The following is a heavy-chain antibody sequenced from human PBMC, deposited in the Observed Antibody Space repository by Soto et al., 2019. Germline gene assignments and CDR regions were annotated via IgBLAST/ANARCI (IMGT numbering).Heavy chain of an antibody. D-gene: IGHD5-12*01. CDR2: IIPIFGTA. CDR1: GGTFSSYA. Sequence: ASVKVSCKASGGTFSSYAISWVRQAPGQGLEWMGGIIPIFGTANYAQKFQGRVTITADESTSTAYMELSSLRSEDTAVYYCAREGRAGPMATKRGFDYWGQGTLVTVSS. J-gene: IGHJ4*02. CDR3: AREGRAGPMATKRGFDY. V-gene: IGHV1-69*13.